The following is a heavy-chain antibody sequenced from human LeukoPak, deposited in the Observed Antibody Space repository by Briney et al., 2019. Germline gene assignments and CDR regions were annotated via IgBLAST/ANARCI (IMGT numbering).Heavy chain of an antibody. D-gene: IGHD3-16*01. CDR1: GYAFSAYY. CDR2: INPNSGDT. V-gene: IGHV1-2*02. J-gene: IGHJ5*02. Sequence: ASVKVSCKASGYAFSAYYMHWVRQAPGQGLEWMGWINPNSGDTKYAQRFQGRVTMTRDTSIATAFMELGSLRSDDTAVYFCARVSNSWGVLSSFPSWGQGTLVTVSS. CDR3: ARVSNSWGVLSSFPS.